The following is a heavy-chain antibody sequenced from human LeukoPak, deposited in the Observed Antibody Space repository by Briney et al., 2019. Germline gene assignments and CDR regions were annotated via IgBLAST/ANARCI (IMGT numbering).Heavy chain of an antibody. CDR1: GGSISSYY. CDR2: IYYSGST. V-gene: IGHV4-59*01. D-gene: IGHD3-10*01. J-gene: IGHJ4*02. CDR3: ARLPMVRGVPFDY. Sequence: SETLSLTCTVSGGSISSYYWSWIRQPPGKGLKWIGYIYYSGSTNYNPSLKSRVTISVDTSKNQFSLKLSSVTAADTAVYYCARLPMVRGVPFDYWGQGTLVTVSS.